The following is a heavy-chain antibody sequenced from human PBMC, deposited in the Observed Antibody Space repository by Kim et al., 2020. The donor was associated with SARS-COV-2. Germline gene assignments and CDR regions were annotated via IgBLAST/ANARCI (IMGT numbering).Heavy chain of an antibody. D-gene: IGHD3-10*01. Sequence: GGSLRLSCVASGFTFSTSWMHWVRQAPGKGLVWVSRINSDGSTTSYADSVKGRFTISRDNAKNTLYLQMNNLRAEDTAVYYCLWIGETSPGGGQGTLVTVSS. V-gene: IGHV3-74*01. CDR1: GFTFSTSW. CDR3: LWIGETSPG. J-gene: IGHJ4*02. CDR2: INSDGSTT.